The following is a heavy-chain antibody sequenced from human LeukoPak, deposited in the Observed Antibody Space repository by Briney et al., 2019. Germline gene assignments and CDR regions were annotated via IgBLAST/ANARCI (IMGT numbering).Heavy chain of an antibody. V-gene: IGHV1-2*02. J-gene: IGHJ4*02. D-gene: IGHD5-12*01. Sequence: EASVKVSCKASGYTFTGYYMNWVRQAPGQGLEWMGWINPNSGGTNYAQKFQGRVTMTRDTSISTAYMELSRLRSDDTAVYYCARDLVATIHNYWGQGTLVTVSS. CDR1: GYTFTGYY. CDR3: ARDLVATIHNY. CDR2: INPNSGGT.